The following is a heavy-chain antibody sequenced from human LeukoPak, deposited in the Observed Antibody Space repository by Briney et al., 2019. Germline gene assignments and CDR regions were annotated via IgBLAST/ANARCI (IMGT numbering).Heavy chain of an antibody. CDR1: GFTFDNYA. Sequence: GGSLRLSCATSGFTFDNYAMHWVRQAPGKGLEWVSGITWNSGSIAYADSVKGRFTISRDNAKNSLYLQMNSLRAEDTAVYYCARTGYSSGWSAYFDYWGQGTLVTVSS. D-gene: IGHD6-19*01. V-gene: IGHV3-9*01. CDR3: ARTGYSSGWSAYFDY. CDR2: ITWNSGSI. J-gene: IGHJ4*02.